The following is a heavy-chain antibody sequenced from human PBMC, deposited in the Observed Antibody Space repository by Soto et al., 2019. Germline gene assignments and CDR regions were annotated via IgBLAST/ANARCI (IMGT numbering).Heavy chain of an antibody. D-gene: IGHD6-19*01. Sequence: SETLSLTCAVYGDSINTSHWWSWVRQTPGKGLEWIGETYHSGTTNYNPSLKSRVTISMDKSKNLFSLKLNSVTAADTALYFCARQTNSSPARGPNWFDPWGQGALVTVS. CDR1: GDSINTSHW. CDR3: ARQTNSSPARGPNWFDP. J-gene: IGHJ5*02. CDR2: TYHSGTT. V-gene: IGHV4-4*02.